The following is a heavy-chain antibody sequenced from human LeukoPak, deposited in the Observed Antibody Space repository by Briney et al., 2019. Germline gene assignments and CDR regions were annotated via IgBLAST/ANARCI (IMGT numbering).Heavy chain of an antibody. V-gene: IGHV4-59*01. J-gene: IGHJ4*02. Sequence: SETLSLTCTVSGGSISSYYWSWIRQPPGKGLEWIGYIYYSGSTNYNPSLKSRVTISVGTSKNQFSLKLSSVTAADTAVYYCARDSRYCSSTSCYTGVDYWGQGTLVTVSS. D-gene: IGHD2-2*02. CDR2: IYYSGST. CDR3: ARDSRYCSSTSCYTGVDY. CDR1: GGSISSYY.